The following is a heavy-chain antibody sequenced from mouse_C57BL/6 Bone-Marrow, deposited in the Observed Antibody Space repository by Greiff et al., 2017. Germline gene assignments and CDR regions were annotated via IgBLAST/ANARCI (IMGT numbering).Heavy chain of an antibody. CDR2: IYPRSGNT. D-gene: IGHD1-1*01. V-gene: IGHV1-81*01. CDR3: ARRDYCSSPFAY. CDR1: GYTFTSYG. Sequence: QVQLQQSGAELARPGASVKLSCKASGYTFTSYGISWVKQRTGQGLEWIGEIYPRSGNTYYNEKFKGKATLTADKSSSTAYMELRSLTSEDSAVYVCARRDYCSSPFAYWGQGTLVTVSA. J-gene: IGHJ3*01.